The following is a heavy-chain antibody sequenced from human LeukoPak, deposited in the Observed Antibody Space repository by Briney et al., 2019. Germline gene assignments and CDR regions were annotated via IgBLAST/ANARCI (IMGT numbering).Heavy chain of an antibody. CDR1: GFALSSHW. Sequence: SGGSLRLSCAASGFALSSHWMTWVRQPPGKGQEGVANISHDGSDKKYVDSVKGRFTISRDNAENPLFLQMHSLRPEDTAVYYCARRITIAAAGWGYGMDVWGQGTTVTVSS. CDR2: ISHDGSDK. V-gene: IGHV3-7*03. D-gene: IGHD6-13*01. CDR3: ARRITIAAAGWGYGMDV. J-gene: IGHJ6*02.